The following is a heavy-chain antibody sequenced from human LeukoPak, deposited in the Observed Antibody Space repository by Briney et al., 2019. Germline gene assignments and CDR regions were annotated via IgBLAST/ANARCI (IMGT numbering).Heavy chain of an antibody. D-gene: IGHD2-2*01. J-gene: IGHJ3*02. V-gene: IGHV3-23*01. Sequence: PGGSLRLSCAASGLTFRRYGMTWVRQAPGKGLEWVSAISGSGGSTYYGDSVKGRFTISRDNAKNSLYLQMNSLRAEDTAVYYCARGHGVVSASDDAFDIWGQGTMVTASS. CDR1: GLTFRRYG. CDR2: ISGSGGST. CDR3: ARGHGVVSASDDAFDI.